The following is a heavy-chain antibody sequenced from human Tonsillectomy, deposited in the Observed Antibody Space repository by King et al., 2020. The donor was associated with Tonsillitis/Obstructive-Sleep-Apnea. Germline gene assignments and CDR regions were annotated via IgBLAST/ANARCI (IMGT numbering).Heavy chain of an antibody. CDR1: GGSISSSSYY. Sequence: QLQESGPGLVKPSETVSLTCTVSGGSISSSSYYWGWIRQPPGKGLEWIASMYYSGSTYYNPSLESRVTISVDTSQNQFSLNLGSVTAADTAVYYCARQAYDFWSGYYRNNHHYYYMDVWGKGTTVTVSS. J-gene: IGHJ6*03. CDR3: ARQAYDFWSGYYRNNHHYYYMDV. CDR2: MYYSGST. V-gene: IGHV4-39*01. D-gene: IGHD3-3*01.